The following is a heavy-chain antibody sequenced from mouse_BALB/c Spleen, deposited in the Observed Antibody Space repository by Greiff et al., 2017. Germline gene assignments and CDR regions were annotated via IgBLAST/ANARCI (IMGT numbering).Heavy chain of an antibody. CDR1: GFTFSSYG. D-gene: IGHD1-2*01. V-gene: IGHV5-6*02. CDR3: ARSTARGMDY. CDR2: ISSGGSYT. Sequence: DVKLVESGGDLVKPGGSLKLSCAASGFTFSSYGMSWVRQTPDKRLEWVATISSGGSYTYYPDSVKGRFTISRDNAKNTLYLQMSSLKSEDTAMYYCARSTARGMDYWGQGTSVTVSS. J-gene: IGHJ4*01.